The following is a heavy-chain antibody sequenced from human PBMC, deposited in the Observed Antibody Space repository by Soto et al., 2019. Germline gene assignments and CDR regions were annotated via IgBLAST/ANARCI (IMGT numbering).Heavy chain of an antibody. D-gene: IGHD3-16*01. CDR3: ARMETFGSLKWCDP. V-gene: IGHV1-8*01. Sequence: ASFKVSCKASGYSFTNNDVSWVRQATGQGLEWMGWMNPGSGDTGYAQKFQGRVTMTRDISIATAYMELSSLRSDDTAIYYCARMETFGSLKWCDPWGQGTLVTVSS. CDR1: GYSFTNND. CDR2: MNPGSGDT. J-gene: IGHJ5*02.